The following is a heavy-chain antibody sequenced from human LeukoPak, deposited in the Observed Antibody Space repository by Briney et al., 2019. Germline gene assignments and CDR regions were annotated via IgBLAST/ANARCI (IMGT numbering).Heavy chain of an antibody. D-gene: IGHD6-13*01. CDR3: AKEFTSYTSGWFFQH. J-gene: IGHJ1*01. V-gene: IGHV3-30*18. CDR2: ISYDGRTT. CDR1: GFTFSNYG. Sequence: PGGSLRLSCAASGFTFSNYGMQWVRQAPGKGPEWLAVISYDGRTTFYADSVKGRFTISRDNSKNTVGLQMSSLRVEDTAVYYCAKEFTSYTSGWFFQHWGQGTLVTVSS.